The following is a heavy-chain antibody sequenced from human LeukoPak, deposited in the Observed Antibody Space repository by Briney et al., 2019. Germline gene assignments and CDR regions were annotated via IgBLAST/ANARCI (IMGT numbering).Heavy chain of an antibody. D-gene: IGHD3-22*01. J-gene: IGHJ5*02. V-gene: IGHV4-59*01. CDR1: GDSISSYY. Sequence: PSETLSLTCTVSGDSISSYYWSWIRQPPGKGLEWIGYIYYSGSTNYNPSLKSRVTISVDTSKNQFSLKLSSVTAADTAVYYCARVRYYDSSGYRWFDPWGQGTLVTVSS. CDR2: IYYSGST. CDR3: ARVRYYDSSGYRWFDP.